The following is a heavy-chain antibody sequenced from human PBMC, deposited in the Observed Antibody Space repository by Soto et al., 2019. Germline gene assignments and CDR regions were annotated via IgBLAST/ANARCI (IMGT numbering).Heavy chain of an antibody. J-gene: IGHJ4*02. CDR3: AKARGYTSSDSFDY. Sequence: EVQLVESGGGLVQPGRSLRLSCAASGFNSDDYAMHWVRQAPGKGLEWVSGISWNSGSIGYADYVKGRFTISRDSAKNSLYLQMNSLRAEDTALYYCAKARGYTSSDSFDYWGQGTLVTVSS. CDR1: GFNSDDYA. V-gene: IGHV3-9*02. CDR2: ISWNSGSI. D-gene: IGHD5-12*01.